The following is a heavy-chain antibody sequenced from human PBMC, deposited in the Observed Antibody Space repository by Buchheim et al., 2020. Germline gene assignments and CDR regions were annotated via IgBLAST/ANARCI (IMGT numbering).Heavy chain of an antibody. Sequence: QVQLAQSGAEVKKPGASVKVSCKASGYTFTSYDIHWVRQVTGQGLEWMGRMNPNSGNTGYAQKFQGRVTMTRNTSISTAYMELSSLRSEDTAVYYCASLYYDFWRGYYSGYYGMDVWGQGTT. CDR2: MNPNSGNT. D-gene: IGHD3-3*01. CDR3: ASLYYDFWRGYYSGYYGMDV. CDR1: GYTFTSYD. J-gene: IGHJ6*02. V-gene: IGHV1-8*01.